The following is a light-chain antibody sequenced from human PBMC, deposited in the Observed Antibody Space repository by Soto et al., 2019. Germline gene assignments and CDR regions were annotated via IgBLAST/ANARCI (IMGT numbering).Light chain of an antibody. J-gene: IGKJ5*01. Sequence: LNQSPGTLSLSRGERATLSCRASQSVSSTYLAWYQQQPGPAPRLLIYRTSSRATGIPDWFSGSGSGTDFTLTISRLEPEDFAVYYCQQFGSSVTFGQGTRLEIK. CDR3: QQFGSSVT. CDR2: RTS. V-gene: IGKV3-20*01. CDR1: QSVSSTY.